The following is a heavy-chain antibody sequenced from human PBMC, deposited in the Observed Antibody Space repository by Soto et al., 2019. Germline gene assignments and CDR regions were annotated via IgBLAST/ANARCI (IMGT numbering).Heavy chain of an antibody. J-gene: IGHJ4*02. V-gene: IGHV1-18*01. Sequence: QVELVQSGAEVKKPGASVKVSCKASGYTFTTYGISWVRQAPGQGLEWMGWITAYNGNTNYAPKLQGRVTMTTDTSTSTAYMELRSLRSDDTAVYYCARGWFGEIVHYFDYWGQGTLVTVSS. CDR1: GYTFTTYG. CDR3: ARGWFGEIVHYFDY. CDR2: ITAYNGNT. D-gene: IGHD3-10*01.